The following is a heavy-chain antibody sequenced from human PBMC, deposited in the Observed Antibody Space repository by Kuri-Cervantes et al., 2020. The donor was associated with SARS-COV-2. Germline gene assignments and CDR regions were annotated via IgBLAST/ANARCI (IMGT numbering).Heavy chain of an antibody. Sequence: ASVKVSCKASGYTFTSYYMHWVRQAPGQGLEWMGIINPSGGSTSYAQKFQGRVTMTRDTSISTAYMELSRLRSDDTAVYYCARGGGRYCSSVAYYYYYGMDVWGQGTTVTVSS. D-gene: IGHD2-2*01. CDR1: GYTFTSYY. CDR2: INPSGGST. CDR3: ARGGGRYCSSVAYYYYYGMDV. V-gene: IGHV1-46*01. J-gene: IGHJ6*02.